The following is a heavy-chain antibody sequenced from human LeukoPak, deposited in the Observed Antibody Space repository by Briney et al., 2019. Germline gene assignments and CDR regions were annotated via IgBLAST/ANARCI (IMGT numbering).Heavy chain of an antibody. CDR1: GGSFSGYY. Sequence: PSETLSLTCAVYGGSFSGYYWSWIRQPPGKGLEWIGEINHSGSTNYNPSLKSRVTISVDTSKNQFSLKLSSVTAADTAVYYCASRAMVRGVVDIWGQGTMVTVSS. V-gene: IGHV4-34*01. CDR3: ASRAMVRGVVDI. CDR2: INHSGST. J-gene: IGHJ3*02. D-gene: IGHD3-10*01.